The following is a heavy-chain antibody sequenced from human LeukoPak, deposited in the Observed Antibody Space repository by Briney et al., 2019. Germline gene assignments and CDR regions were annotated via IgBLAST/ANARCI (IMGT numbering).Heavy chain of an antibody. J-gene: IGHJ4*02. V-gene: IGHV3-23*01. CDR3: ARHGSWSFDY. CDR1: GFTFSSHA. CDR2: ITSGSGSNV. Sequence: PGGSLRLSCAASGFTFSSHAMSWVRQAPGKGLEWVSAITSGSGSNVYYTDSLKGRFTISRDNSKNTLYLHMNSLRAEDTAVYYCARHGSWSFDYWGQGTLLTASA. D-gene: IGHD6-13*01.